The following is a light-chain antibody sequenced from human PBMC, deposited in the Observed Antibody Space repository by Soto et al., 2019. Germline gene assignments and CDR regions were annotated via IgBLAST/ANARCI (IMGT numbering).Light chain of an antibody. CDR1: QDIGND. J-gene: IGKJ1*01. CDR2: AAS. V-gene: IGKV1-6*02. CDR3: LQVFNFPRA. Sequence: AIQMTQSPSSLAGSVGDRLTITCRASQDIGNDLGWYQQKPGKAPKLLIYAASSLQSGVSSRFSGSGSGTEFTLTISSLQPEDCATYYCLQVFNFPRAFGQGTKVDIK.